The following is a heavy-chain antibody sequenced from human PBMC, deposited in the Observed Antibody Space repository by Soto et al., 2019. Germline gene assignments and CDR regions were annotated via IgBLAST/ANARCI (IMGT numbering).Heavy chain of an antibody. CDR3: ARRGGTGTTDGARTPYYYYYGMDV. Sequence: GESLKISCKGSGYSFTSYWIGWVRQMPGKGLEWMGIIYPGDSDTRYSPSFQGQVTISADKSISTAYLQWSSLKASDTAMYYCARRGGTGTTDGARTPYYYYYGMDVWGQGTTVTVSS. CDR2: IYPGDSDT. J-gene: IGHJ6*02. V-gene: IGHV5-51*01. D-gene: IGHD1-1*01. CDR1: GYSFTSYW.